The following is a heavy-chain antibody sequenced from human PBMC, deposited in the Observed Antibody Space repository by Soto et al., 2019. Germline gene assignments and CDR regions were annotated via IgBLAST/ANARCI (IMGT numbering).Heavy chain of an antibody. CDR3: ARKYYYDSSGLYYFDY. D-gene: IGHD3-22*01. Sequence: SGPTLVNPTQTLTLTCTFSGFSLSTSGMCVSWIRQPPGKALEWLALIDWDDDKYYSTSLKTRLTISKDTSKNQVVLTMTNMDPVDTATYYCARKYYYDSSGLYYFDYWGQGTLVTVSS. V-gene: IGHV2-70*01. CDR2: IDWDDDK. CDR1: GFSLSTSGMC. J-gene: IGHJ4*02.